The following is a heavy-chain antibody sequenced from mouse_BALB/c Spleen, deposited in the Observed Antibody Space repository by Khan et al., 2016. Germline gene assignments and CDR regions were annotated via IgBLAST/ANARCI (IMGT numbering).Heavy chain of an antibody. CDR2: ISSGSSTI. J-gene: IGHJ4*01. CDR3: ARKGARNSEPIDY. CDR1: GFTFSSFG. V-gene: IGHV5-17*02. D-gene: IGHD6-1*01. Sequence: EVQLVESGGGLVQPGGSRKLSCAASGFTFSSFGMHWGRQAPEKGLEWVAYISSGSSTIYYADTVKGRFTISRDNPKNTLFLQMTSLRSEDSAMYDCARKGARNSEPIDYWGQGTSVTVSA.